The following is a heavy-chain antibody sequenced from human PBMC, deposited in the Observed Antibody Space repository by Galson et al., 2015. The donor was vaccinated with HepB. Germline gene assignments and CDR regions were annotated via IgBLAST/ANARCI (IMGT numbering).Heavy chain of an antibody. Sequence: SVKVSCKASGYTFTSYGISWVRQAPGQGLEWMGWISAYNGNTNYAQKLQGRVTMTTDTSTSTAYMELRSLRSDDTAVYYCARVEGQQLPYRDYYYYMDVWGKGTTVTVSS. V-gene: IGHV1-18*01. CDR2: ISAYNGNT. CDR3: ARVEGQQLPYRDYYYYMDV. D-gene: IGHD6-13*01. CDR1: GYTFTSYG. J-gene: IGHJ6*03.